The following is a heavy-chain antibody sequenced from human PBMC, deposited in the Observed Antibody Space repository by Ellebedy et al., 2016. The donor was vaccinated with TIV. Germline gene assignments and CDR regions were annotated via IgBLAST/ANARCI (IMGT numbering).Heavy chain of an antibody. CDR3: AKLAGIRSWYDEY. J-gene: IGHJ4*02. Sequence: PSETLSPTCPVSGLSFSCCDMSWVRQTPGKGLEWVAVIFNSGDTTYADYVKGRFTISRDNSKDTLFLQMHSLRAEDTGVYYCAKLAGIRSWYDEYWGQGTLVTVSS. CDR2: IFNSGDTT. D-gene: IGHD6-13*01. CDR1: GLSFSCCD. V-gene: IGHV3-23*01.